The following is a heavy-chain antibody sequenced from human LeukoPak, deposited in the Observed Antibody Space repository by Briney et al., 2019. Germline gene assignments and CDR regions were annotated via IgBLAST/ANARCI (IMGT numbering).Heavy chain of an antibody. V-gene: IGHV1-2*02. CDR1: GYTSTVDY. CDR3: ARTYCYDSSGHLPS. J-gene: IGHJ6*02. Sequence: ASVKVSCKASGYTSTVDYMHWVRKAPGQGLEWMGWINPNSGGTNYAQKFQGRVTMTRDTSISTAYMELSRLRSDDAAVYYCARTYCYDSSGHLPSWGQGTTVTVSS. CDR2: INPNSGGT. D-gene: IGHD3-22*01.